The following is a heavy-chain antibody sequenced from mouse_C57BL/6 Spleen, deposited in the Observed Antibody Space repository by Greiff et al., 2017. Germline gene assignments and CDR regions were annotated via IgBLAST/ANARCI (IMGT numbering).Heavy chain of an antibody. D-gene: IGHD2-4*01. V-gene: IGHV1-81*01. Sequence: VKLVESGAELARPGASVKLSCKASGYTFTSYGISWVKQRTGQGLEWIGEIYPRSGNTYYNEKFKGKATLTADKSSSTAYMELRSLTSEDSAVYFCARGYDYDLYYFDYWGQGTTLTVSS. CDR3: ARGYDYDLYYFDY. J-gene: IGHJ2*01. CDR2: IYPRSGNT. CDR1: GYTFTSYG.